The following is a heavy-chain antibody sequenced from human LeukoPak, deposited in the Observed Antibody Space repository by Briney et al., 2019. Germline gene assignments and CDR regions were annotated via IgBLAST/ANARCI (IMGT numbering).Heavy chain of an antibody. Sequence: ASVKVSFKASGYTFTSYGNSWVRQAPRQGLGGMGWIRSYKGNTNYAQKLQGSVTMTTDTSTSTAYMELRSLRSDDTAVYYCAWSLKSRATSNWFEPWGQGTLVTVSS. CDR3: AWSLKSRATSNWFEP. D-gene: IGHD5-12*01. J-gene: IGHJ5*02. CDR1: GYTFTSYG. CDR2: IRSYKGNT. V-gene: IGHV1-18*01.